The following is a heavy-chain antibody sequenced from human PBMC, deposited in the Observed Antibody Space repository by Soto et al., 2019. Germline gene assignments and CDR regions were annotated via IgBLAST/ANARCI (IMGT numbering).Heavy chain of an antibody. V-gene: IGHV4-30-4*01. J-gene: IGHJ6*02. CDR3: AREKRMWVGGEGEQLVIDMDV. Sequence: NPSETLSLTYTVSGGSISSGDYYWSWIRQPPGKGLEWIGYIYYSGSTYYNPSLKSRVTISVDTSKNQFSLKLSSVAAADTAVYYCAREKRMWVGGEGEQLVIDMDVWGQGTTVTVPS. D-gene: IGHD6-13*01. CDR1: GGSISSGDYY. CDR2: IYYSGST.